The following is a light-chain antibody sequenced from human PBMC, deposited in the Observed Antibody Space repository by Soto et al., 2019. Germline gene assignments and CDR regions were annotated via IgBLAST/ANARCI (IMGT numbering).Light chain of an antibody. Sequence: QSALTQPASVSGSPGQSIPISCTGTSSDVGGYNYVSWYQQHPGKAPKLMIYDVSNRPSGVSNRFSGSKSGNTASLTISGRQAEDEADYYCSSYTSSSTPVFGTGTKVTVL. CDR3: SSYTSSSTPV. CDR2: DVS. J-gene: IGLJ1*01. CDR1: SSDVGGYNY. V-gene: IGLV2-14*01.